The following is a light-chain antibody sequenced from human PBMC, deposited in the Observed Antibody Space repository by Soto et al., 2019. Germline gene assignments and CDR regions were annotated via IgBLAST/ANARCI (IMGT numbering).Light chain of an antibody. CDR1: QGISNY. V-gene: IGKV1-27*01. J-gene: IGKJ3*01. CDR2: AAS. Sequence: DIQMTQSPSSLSASVGDRVTITCRASQGISNYIAWYQQKPGKAPKLLIYAASTLQSGVPSRFSGSGSGTYITLTINSLQPEDVATYSCQKYSSVPLFGPGTKVDIK. CDR3: QKYSSVPL.